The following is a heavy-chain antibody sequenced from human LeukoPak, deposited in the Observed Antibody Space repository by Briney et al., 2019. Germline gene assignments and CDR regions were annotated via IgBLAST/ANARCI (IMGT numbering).Heavy chain of an antibody. Sequence: TGGSLRLSCAASGFTFSSYAMTWVRQAAGKGLEWVSAISGSGGSTYYADSVKGRFTISRDNSKNTLYLQMNSLRAEDTAVYYCARDMSLHDYSIGYWGQGTLVTVSS. J-gene: IGHJ4*02. CDR3: ARDMSLHDYSIGY. CDR2: ISGSGGST. D-gene: IGHD4-11*01. CDR1: GFTFSSYA. V-gene: IGHV3-23*01.